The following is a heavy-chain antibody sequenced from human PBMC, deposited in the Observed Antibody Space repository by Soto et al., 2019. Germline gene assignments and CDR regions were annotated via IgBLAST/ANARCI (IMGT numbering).Heavy chain of an antibody. V-gene: IGHV1-69*13. CDR2: IIPIFGTA. CDR1: GGTFSSYA. D-gene: IGHD6-19*01. J-gene: IGHJ4*02. Sequence: SVKVSCKASGGTFSSYAISWVRQAPGQGLEWMGGIIPIFGTANYAQKFQGRVTITADESTSTAYMELSSLRSEDTAVYYCARFAPRDSSGWYYFDYWGQGTLVTVSS. CDR3: ARFAPRDSSGWYYFDY.